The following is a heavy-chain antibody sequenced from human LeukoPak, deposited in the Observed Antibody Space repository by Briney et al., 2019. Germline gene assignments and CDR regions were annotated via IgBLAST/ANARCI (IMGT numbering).Heavy chain of an antibody. D-gene: IGHD3-22*01. CDR1: GFTFSSYA. Sequence: GGSLRLSCAASGFTFSSYAMSWVRQAPGKGLEWVSGIGATGANAFYADSVKGRFTISRDNSKNTLYLQMNSLRAEDTAVYYCAAPDYYDSSGYPPISWFDPWGQGTLVTVSS. CDR2: IGATGANA. V-gene: IGHV3-23*01. CDR3: AAPDYYDSSGYPPISWFDP. J-gene: IGHJ5*02.